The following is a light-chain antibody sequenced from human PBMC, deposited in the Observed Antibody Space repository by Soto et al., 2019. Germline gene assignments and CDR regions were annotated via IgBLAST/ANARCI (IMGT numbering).Light chain of an antibody. J-gene: IGKJ1*01. CDR2: DAS. CDR3: QQYNSYWT. CDR1: QSISSW. V-gene: IGKV1-5*01. Sequence: DIQMTQSPSTLSASVGDRVTITCRASQSISSWLAWYQQKPWKAPTLLIYDASSLVSGVPSGFSGRGSGTEFTHAISSQQPHDLASCYCQQYNSYWTFCQGTKVEIK.